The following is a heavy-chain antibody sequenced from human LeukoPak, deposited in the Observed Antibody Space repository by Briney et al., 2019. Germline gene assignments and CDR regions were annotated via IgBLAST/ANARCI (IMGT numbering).Heavy chain of an antibody. J-gene: IGHJ4*02. CDR2: IYGGGST. Sequence: GGSLRLSCAASGFTVSSNYMSWVRQAPGKGLEWVSVIYGGGSTYYADSVKGRFTISRDNSKNTLYLQMNSLRAEDTAVYYCARDTGGSGSYYPTFDYWGQGTLVTVSS. D-gene: IGHD3-10*01. CDR3: ARDTGGSGSYYPTFDY. CDR1: GFTVSSNY. V-gene: IGHV3-53*01.